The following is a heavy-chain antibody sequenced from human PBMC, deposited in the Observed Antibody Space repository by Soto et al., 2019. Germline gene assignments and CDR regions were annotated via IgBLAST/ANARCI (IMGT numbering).Heavy chain of an antibody. CDR3: ARASLSWFDP. CDR2: IYYSGST. J-gene: IGHJ5*02. Sequence: VSLTCTVSGGSISSGGYYWRWIRQHPGKGLEWIGYIYYSGSTYYNPSLKSRVTISVDTSKNQFSLKLSSVTAADTAVYYCARASLSWFDPWGQGTLVTVSS. V-gene: IGHV4-31*03. CDR1: GGSISSGGYY.